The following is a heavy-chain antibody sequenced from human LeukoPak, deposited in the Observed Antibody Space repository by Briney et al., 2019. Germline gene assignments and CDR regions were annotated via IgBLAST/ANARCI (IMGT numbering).Heavy chain of an antibody. Sequence: SETLSLTCSVSDDSITMYYWTWIRQPPGKGLEWIGYVDHTGSTNFNPSLNGRVTISVDTSKNQFSLKLSSVTAADTAVYYCAKDSSGYYYFDYWGQGTLVTVSS. D-gene: IGHD3-22*01. J-gene: IGHJ4*02. CDR3: AKDSSGYYYFDY. CDR2: VDHTGST. CDR1: DDSITMYY. V-gene: IGHV4-4*08.